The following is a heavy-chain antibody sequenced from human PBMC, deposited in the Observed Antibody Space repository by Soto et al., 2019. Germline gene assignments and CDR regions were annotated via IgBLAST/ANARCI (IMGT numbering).Heavy chain of an antibody. D-gene: IGHD4-17*01. Sequence: QVQLQQWGAGLLKPSETLSLTCAVYGGSFSGYYWSWIRQPPGKGLEWIGEINHRGSTNYNPSLKSRVTISVDTSKNQFSLKLSSVTAADTAVYYCARGSMTTVKAEYFQHWGQGTLVTVSS. J-gene: IGHJ1*01. V-gene: IGHV4-34*01. CDR3: ARGSMTTVKAEYFQH. CDR2: INHRGST. CDR1: GGSFSGYY.